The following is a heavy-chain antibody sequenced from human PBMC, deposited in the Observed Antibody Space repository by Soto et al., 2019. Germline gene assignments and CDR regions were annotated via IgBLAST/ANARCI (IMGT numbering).Heavy chain of an antibody. V-gene: IGHV4-38-2*01. CDR1: GYSIGSGYY. CDR3: ARTFDYYGMDV. J-gene: IGHJ6*02. Sequence: PXETLSLTCSVSGYSIGSGYYWSWIRQSPGKGLEWIGSIYHAGSVYYNPSLNGRVALSMDTSKNHFSLKLTSVTAADTAVYYCARTFDYYGMDVWGQGTTVTVPS. CDR2: IYHAGSV.